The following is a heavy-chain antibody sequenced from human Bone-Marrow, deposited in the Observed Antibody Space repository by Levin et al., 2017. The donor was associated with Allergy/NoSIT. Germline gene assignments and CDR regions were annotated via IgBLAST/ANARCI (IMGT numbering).Heavy chain of an antibody. CDR3: ARVPWYGGYDGYKNYDIDV. CDR2: ISGYNQKT. D-gene: IGHD4-17*01. Sequence: ASVKVSCKASGFSFSNFGITWVRQAPGQGLEWMGWISGYNQKTNYAQNFQGRVTVTADRGSTTAFLEVRSLRSDDTAVYYCARVPWYGGYDGYKNYDIDVWGQGTTVTVSS. CDR1: GFSFSNFG. J-gene: IGHJ6*02. V-gene: IGHV1-18*01.